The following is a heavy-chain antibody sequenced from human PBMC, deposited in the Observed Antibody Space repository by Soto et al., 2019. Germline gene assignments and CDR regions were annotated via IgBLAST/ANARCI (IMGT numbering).Heavy chain of an antibody. CDR2: IYYSGST. CDR3: ARQWGRDWYFDL. D-gene: IGHD7-27*01. J-gene: IGHJ2*01. CDR1: GGSISSYY. Sequence: QVXLXESGXGLXKPXETXSXXXTXXGGSISSYYWSWIRQPPGKGLEWIGYIYYSGSTNYNPSLKSRVTISVDTSKNQFSLKLSSVTAADTAVYYCARQWGRDWYFDLWGRGTLVTVSS. V-gene: IGHV4-59*08.